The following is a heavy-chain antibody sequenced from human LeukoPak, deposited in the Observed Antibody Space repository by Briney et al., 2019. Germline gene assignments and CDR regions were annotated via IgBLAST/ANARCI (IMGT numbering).Heavy chain of an antibody. V-gene: IGHV1-46*01. D-gene: IGHD1-26*01. CDR1: GYTFTIYY. J-gene: IGHJ4*02. CDR2: INPSGGST. CDR3: AREFGSGSYYAETLFDY. Sequence: EASVKVSCKASGYTFTIYYMHWVRQAPGQGLEWMGIINPSGGSTSYAQKFQGRVTMTRDTSTSTVYMELSSLRSEDTAVYYCAREFGSGSYYAETLFDYWGQGTLVTVSS.